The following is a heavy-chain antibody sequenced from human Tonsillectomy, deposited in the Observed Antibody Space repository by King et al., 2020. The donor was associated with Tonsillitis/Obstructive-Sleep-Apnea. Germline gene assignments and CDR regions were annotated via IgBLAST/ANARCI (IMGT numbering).Heavy chain of an antibody. V-gene: IGHV1-2*04. Sequence: QLVQSGAEVKKPGASVKVSCKASGYTFTGYYMHWVRQAPGQGLEWMGWINPNSGGTNYAQEFQGWVTMTRDTSISTAYMELSRLRSDDTAVYYCARAQTYCSGGSCYGEDFDYWGQGTLVTVSS. D-gene: IGHD2-15*01. CDR1: GYTFTGYY. CDR2: INPNSGGT. J-gene: IGHJ4*02. CDR3: ARAQTYCSGGSCYGEDFDY.